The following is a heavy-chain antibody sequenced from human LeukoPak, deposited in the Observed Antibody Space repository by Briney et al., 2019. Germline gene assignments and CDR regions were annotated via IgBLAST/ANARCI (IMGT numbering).Heavy chain of an antibody. CDR1: GFTFSSYS. CDR2: ISSSSSYI. Sequence: GGSLRLSCAASGFTFSSYSMNWVRQAPGKGLEWVSSISSSSSYIYYADSVKGRFTISRDNAKNSLYLQMNSLRAEDTAVYYCARAGRRDWRLDYWGQGTLVTVSS. J-gene: IGHJ4*02. D-gene: IGHD3/OR15-3a*01. V-gene: IGHV3-21*01. CDR3: ARAGRRDWRLDY.